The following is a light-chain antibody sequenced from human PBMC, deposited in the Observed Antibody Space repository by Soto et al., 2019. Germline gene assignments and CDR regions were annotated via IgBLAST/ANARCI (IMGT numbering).Light chain of an antibody. J-gene: IGLJ2*01. CDR1: SSDVGGYNY. CDR2: EVS. CDR3: SSYTSSSTLAVV. Sequence: QSALTQPASVSGSPGQSITISCTGTSSDVGGYNYVSWYQQHPGKAPKLMIYEVSNRPSGVSNRFFGSKSGNTASLTISGLQAEDEADYYCSSYTSSSTLAVVFGGGTKLTVL. V-gene: IGLV2-14*01.